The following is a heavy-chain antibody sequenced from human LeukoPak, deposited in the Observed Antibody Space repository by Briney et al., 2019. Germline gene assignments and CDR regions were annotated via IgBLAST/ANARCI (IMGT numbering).Heavy chain of an antibody. V-gene: IGHV3-15*01. Sequence: PGGSLRLSCAASGFTFNDAWMSWVRQTPGKGLEWVGRIKSKTDGGATDYAAPVKGRFTISRDDSKDTLWLQMNSLQTDDTAVYYCTAGVRASDFDYWGQGTLVTVSS. D-gene: IGHD1-26*01. CDR1: GFTFNDAW. CDR3: TAGVRASDFDY. CDR2: IKSKTDGGAT. J-gene: IGHJ4*02.